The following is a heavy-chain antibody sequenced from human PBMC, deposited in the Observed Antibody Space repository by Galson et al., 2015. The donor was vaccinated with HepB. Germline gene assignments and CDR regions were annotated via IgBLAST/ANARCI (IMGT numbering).Heavy chain of an antibody. D-gene: IGHD6-13*01. Sequence: SVKVSCKASGYSFTSYAISWVRQAPGQGLEWMGWISTYNGDTNYEQKFQGRVTMTTDTSTSTAYMELRSLRSDDAAVYYCARVVRAGAPGAPYFDYWGQGTLGTGSS. CDR3: ARVVRAGAPGAPYFDY. J-gene: IGHJ4*02. V-gene: IGHV1-18*01. CDR1: GYSFTSYA. CDR2: ISTYNGDT.